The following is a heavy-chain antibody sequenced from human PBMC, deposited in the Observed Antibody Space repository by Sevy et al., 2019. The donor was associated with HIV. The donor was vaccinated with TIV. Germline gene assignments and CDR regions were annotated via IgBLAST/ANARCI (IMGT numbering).Heavy chain of an antibody. CDR3: AKGQTDYYDTSGPVDY. J-gene: IGHJ4*02. D-gene: IGHD3-22*01. CDR2: IPYDGSSK. Sequence: GGSLRLSCAASGFTFSSYAMHWVRQAPGKGLEWVAAIPYDGSSKYYADSVKGRLTISRDNSKSTLYLQMNSLRAEDTALYYCAKGQTDYYDTSGPVDYWGQGTLVTVSS. CDR1: GFTFSSYA. V-gene: IGHV3-30*18.